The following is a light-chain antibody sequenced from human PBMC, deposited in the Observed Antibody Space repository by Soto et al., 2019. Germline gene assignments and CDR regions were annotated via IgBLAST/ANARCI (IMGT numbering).Light chain of an antibody. CDR1: QSFGSY. V-gene: IGKV1-39*01. J-gene: IGKJ1*01. CDR3: QQSYSTPRT. Sequence: DIKMPHPPPSRPASEGDRVTITARASQSFGSYLNWYQQKPGKAPKLLIYAASSLQSGVPSRFSGSGSGTDFTLTISSLQPEDFATYYCQQSYSTPRTFGQGTKVEIK. CDR2: AAS.